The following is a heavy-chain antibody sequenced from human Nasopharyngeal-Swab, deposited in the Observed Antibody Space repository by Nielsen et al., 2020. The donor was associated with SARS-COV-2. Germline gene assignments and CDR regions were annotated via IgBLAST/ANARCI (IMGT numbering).Heavy chain of an antibody. CDR3: AGGDDSLANSYY. V-gene: IGHV1-69*13. CDR1: GGTFSSYA. CDR2: IIPIFGTA. J-gene: IGHJ4*02. Sequence: SVKVSCKASGGTFSSYAISWVRQAPGQGLEWMGGIIPIFGTANYAQKFQGRVTITADESTSTAYMELSSLRSEDTAVYYCAGGDDSLANSYYWGQGTLVTVPS. D-gene: IGHD3-22*01.